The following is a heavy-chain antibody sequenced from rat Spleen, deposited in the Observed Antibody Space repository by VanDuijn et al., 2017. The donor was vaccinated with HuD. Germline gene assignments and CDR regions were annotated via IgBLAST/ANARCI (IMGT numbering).Heavy chain of an antibody. CDR2: MSGGRST. CDR3: ARSNGYGPFDY. V-gene: IGHV2-6*01. J-gene: IGHJ2*01. D-gene: IGHD1-3*01. Sequence: QVQLKESGPGLVQPSQTLSLTCTVSGFSLTSYHVSWIRQPPGKGLEWIAAMSGGRSTYYNSALESRLSISGDSSKSQIFLKMNSLQTEDTAMYFCARSNGYGPFDYWGQGVMVTVSS. CDR1: GFSLTSYH.